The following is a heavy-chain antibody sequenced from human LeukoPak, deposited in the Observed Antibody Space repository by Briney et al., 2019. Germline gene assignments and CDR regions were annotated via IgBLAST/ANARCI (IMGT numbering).Heavy chain of an antibody. Sequence: GGSLRLSCAASGFTFNSYNMNWVRQAPGKGLEWVSSISSGSSYIYYADSVKGRFTISRDNAKNSLYLQMNSLRAEDTAVYYCARDLLKPYSSSWYTVDYWGQGTLVTVSS. D-gene: IGHD6-13*01. CDR1: GFTFNSYN. CDR2: ISSGSSYI. CDR3: ARDLLKPYSSSWYTVDY. V-gene: IGHV3-21*01. J-gene: IGHJ4*02.